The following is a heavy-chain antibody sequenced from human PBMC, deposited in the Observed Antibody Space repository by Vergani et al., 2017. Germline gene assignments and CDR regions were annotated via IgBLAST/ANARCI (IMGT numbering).Heavy chain of an antibody. CDR1: GYSFTSYW. CDR2: IYPGDSDT. Sequence: EVPLVQSGAEVKKPGESLKISCTGSGYSFTSYWIGWVRQMPGKGLEWMGIIYPGDSDTRYSPSFQGQVTISADKSISTAYLQWSSLKASDTAMYYCARLSIARIAAAGTHWFDPWGQGTLVTVSS. J-gene: IGHJ5*02. CDR3: ARLSIARIAAAGTHWFDP. D-gene: IGHD6-13*01. V-gene: IGHV5-51*01.